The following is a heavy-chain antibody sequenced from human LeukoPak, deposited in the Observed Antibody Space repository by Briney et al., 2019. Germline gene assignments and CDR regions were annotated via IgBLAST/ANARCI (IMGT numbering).Heavy chain of an antibody. J-gene: IGHJ4*02. CDR3: ATHVDTDY. CDR1: GGSISSSSYY. D-gene: IGHD5-18*01. V-gene: IGHV4-39*01. CDR2: IYYSGST. Sequence: PSETLSLTCTVSGGSISSSSYYWGWIRQHPGKGLEWIGSIYYSGSTYYNPSLKSRVTISVDTSKNQFSLKLSSVTAADTAVYYCATHVDTDYWGQGTLVTVSS.